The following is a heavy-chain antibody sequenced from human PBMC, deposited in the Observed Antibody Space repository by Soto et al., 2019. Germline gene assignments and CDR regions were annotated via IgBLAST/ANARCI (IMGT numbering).Heavy chain of an antibody. V-gene: IGHV3-23*01. CDR3: AHPRGYGVFDAYDF. D-gene: IGHD4-17*01. CDR1: GFTFSTYA. CDR2: ISAGGGST. J-gene: IGHJ3*01. Sequence: GGSLRLSCAAYGFTFSTYAMSWVRQAPGKGLEWVSAISAGGGSTYYADSVNGRFTISRDSSINMLYLQMNSLRTEDTAVYYCAHPRGYGVFDAYDFWGQGAMVTVSS.